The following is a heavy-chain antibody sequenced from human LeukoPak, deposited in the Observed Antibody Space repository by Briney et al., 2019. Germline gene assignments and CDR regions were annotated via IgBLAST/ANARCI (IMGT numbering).Heavy chain of an antibody. Sequence: GRSLRLSCAASGFTFSSCSMTGVRQVPGKGLEWVSSITWNSSYIYYADSLKGRFTISRDNAENTLYLQMNSLRAEDTAVYYCARGLRETARVTELDYWGQGTLATDSS. CDR1: GFTFSSCS. V-gene: IGHV3-21*01. CDR3: ARGLRETARVTELDY. D-gene: IGHD5-18*01. J-gene: IGHJ4*02. CDR2: ITWNSSYI.